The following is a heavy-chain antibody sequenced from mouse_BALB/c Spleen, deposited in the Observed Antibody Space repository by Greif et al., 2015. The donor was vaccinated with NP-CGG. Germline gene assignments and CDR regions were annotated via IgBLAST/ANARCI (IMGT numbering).Heavy chain of an antibody. J-gene: IGHJ2*01. CDR3: ARLFDY. CDR2: ISSGSSTI. Sequence: EVKVVESGGGLVQPGGSRKLSCAASGFTSSSFGMHWVRQAPEKGLEWVAYISSGSSTIYYADTVKGRFTISRDNPKNTLFLQMTSLRSEDTAMYYCARLFDYWGQGTTLTVSS. CDR1: GFTSSSFG. V-gene: IGHV5-17*02.